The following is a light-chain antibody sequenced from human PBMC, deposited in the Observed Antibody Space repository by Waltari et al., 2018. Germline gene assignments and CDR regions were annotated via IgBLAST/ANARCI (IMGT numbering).Light chain of an antibody. CDR1: TGAVDGDCY. CDR3: LLHFGGDQLV. J-gene: IGLJ3*02. V-gene: IGLV7-43*01. Sequence: QTVVTQEPSLTVSPGGTVTLTCASSTGAVDGDCYPRWYQQMPGQAPRALIFGSANKYSWTPARFSGSLLGSKAALTLSGAQPEDEADYYCLLHFGGDQLVFGGGTKLTVL. CDR2: GSA.